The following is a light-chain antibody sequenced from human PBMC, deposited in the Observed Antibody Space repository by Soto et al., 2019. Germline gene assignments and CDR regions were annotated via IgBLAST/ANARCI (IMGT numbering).Light chain of an antibody. CDR3: QERSNWT. CDR2: DAS. Sequence: EIVLTQSPATLSLSPGERATLSCRASQSVSSYLAWYQQKRGQAPRLLIYDASNRATGIPARFSGSGSGTDFALSISGLEPEDVAVYYCQERSNWTFGQGTKVEIK. J-gene: IGKJ1*01. V-gene: IGKV3-11*01. CDR1: QSVSSY.